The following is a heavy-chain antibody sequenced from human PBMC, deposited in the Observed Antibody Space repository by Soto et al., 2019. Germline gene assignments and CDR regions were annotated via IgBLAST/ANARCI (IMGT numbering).Heavy chain of an antibody. Sequence: QVHLVQSGAEVKKPGSSVKVSCKASGGTFSSYAISWVRQAPGQGLEWMRGIIPIFGTANYAEKFQGRVTITADESTSTAYMELSRLRYKGTAVYYCARDLIGEQKTTVLTPGNWFDPWGQGTLVTVSS. CDR2: IIPIFGTA. J-gene: IGHJ5*02. D-gene: IGHD4-17*01. V-gene: IGHV1-69*12. CDR1: GGTFSSYA. CDR3: ARDLIGEQKTTVLTPGNWFDP.